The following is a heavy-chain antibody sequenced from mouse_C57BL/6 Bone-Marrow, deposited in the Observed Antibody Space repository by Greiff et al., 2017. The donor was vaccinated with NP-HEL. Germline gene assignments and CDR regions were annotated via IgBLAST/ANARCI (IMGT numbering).Heavy chain of an antibody. D-gene: IGHD1-1*01. Sequence: QVQLQQPGAELVKPGASVKLSCKASGYTFTSYWMQWVKQRPGQGLEWIGEIDHSDSYTNYNQKFKGKATLTVDTSSSTAYMQLSSRTSEDSAVYYCASTVVEYYFDYWGQGTTLTVSS. CDR1: GYTFTSYW. J-gene: IGHJ2*01. CDR2: IDHSDSYT. V-gene: IGHV1-50*01. CDR3: ASTVVEYYFDY.